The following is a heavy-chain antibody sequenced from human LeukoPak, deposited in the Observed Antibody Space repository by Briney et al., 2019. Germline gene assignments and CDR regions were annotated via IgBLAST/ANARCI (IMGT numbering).Heavy chain of an antibody. V-gene: IGHV3-23*01. Sequence: PGGSLRLSCVASGFTFSSYAMSWVRQAPGKGLEWVSGISGSGDTTYYADSVKGRFTISRDNSKNTLYLQMNSLRAEDTAVYYCATPTRSGWRYYFDYWGQGTLVTVSS. D-gene: IGHD6-19*01. J-gene: IGHJ4*02. CDR1: GFTFSSYA. CDR3: ATPTRSGWRYYFDY. CDR2: ISGSGDTT.